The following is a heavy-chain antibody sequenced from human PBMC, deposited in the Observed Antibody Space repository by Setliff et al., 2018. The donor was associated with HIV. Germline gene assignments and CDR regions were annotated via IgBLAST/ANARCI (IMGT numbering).Heavy chain of an antibody. CDR2: IWYDGINK. J-gene: IGHJ5*02. D-gene: IGHD6-13*01. Sequence: AGSLRLSCAASGFTFRSFGMHWVRQVPGKGLEWVAVIWYDGINKNYADSVRGRFTISRDNSRDTLYLEMSSRRVEDTALHYCAKADDGAAAGPAPWGQGTQVTVSS. V-gene: IGHV3-33*06. CDR3: AKADDGAAAGPAP. CDR1: GFTFRSFG.